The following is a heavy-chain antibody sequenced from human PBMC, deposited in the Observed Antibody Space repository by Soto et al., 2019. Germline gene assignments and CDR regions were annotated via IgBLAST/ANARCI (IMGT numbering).Heavy chain of an antibody. V-gene: IGHV3-30-3*01. CDR3: ASGYCSGGSFSYYYYGIDV. J-gene: IGHJ6*02. CDR2: ISYDGSNK. CDR1: GFTFSSYA. Sequence: GGSLRLSCAASGFTFSSYAMHWVRQAPGKGLGWVAVISYDGSNKYYADSVKGRFTISRDNSKNTLYLQMNSLRAEDTAVYYCASGYCSGGSFSYYYYGIDVWGQGTTVTVSS. D-gene: IGHD2-15*01.